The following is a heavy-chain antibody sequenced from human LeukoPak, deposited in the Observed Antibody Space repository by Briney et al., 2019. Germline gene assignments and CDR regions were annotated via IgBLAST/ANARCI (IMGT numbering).Heavy chain of an antibody. D-gene: IGHD3-16*01. CDR1: GGTFSSYA. J-gene: IGHJ5*02. Sequence: GASVKVSCKASGGTFSSYAISWVRQAPGQGLVWMGRIIPILYTAKYAQKFQGRVTITTDESTSTAYMELSSLKSDDTAVYYCARDKVRGSGFDPWGQGTLVTVSS. CDR2: IIPILYTA. CDR3: ARDKVRGSGFDP. V-gene: IGHV1-69*05.